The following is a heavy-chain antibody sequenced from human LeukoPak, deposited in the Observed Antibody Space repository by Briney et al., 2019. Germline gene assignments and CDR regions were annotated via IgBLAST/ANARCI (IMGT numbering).Heavy chain of an antibody. Sequence: SVKVSCKASGGTFSTYAISWVRQATGQGLEWMGGIIPIFGTANYAQKFQGRVTITADESTSTAFMELSSLRSEGTAVYYCARDRGVTVSGADAFDIWGQGTMVTVSS. CDR1: GGTFSTYA. D-gene: IGHD6-19*01. J-gene: IGHJ3*02. V-gene: IGHV1-69*13. CDR3: ARDRGVTVSGADAFDI. CDR2: IIPIFGTA.